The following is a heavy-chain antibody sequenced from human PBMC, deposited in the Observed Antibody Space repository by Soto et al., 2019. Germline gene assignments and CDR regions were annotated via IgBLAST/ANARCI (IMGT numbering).Heavy chain of an antibody. CDR2: IFYSGST. D-gene: IGHD3-16*01. J-gene: IGHJ1*01. Sequence: QVQLQESGPGLVKPSETLSLTCTVSGDSISSYYWSWIRQPPGKGLEWIGYIFYSGSTNYNPSLKSRVTISVDTSKNQFSLRLSFVTAADTAVYYCARAPEIRGWGGGYFQHWGPGTLVTVSS. V-gene: IGHV4-59*01. CDR1: GDSISSYY. CDR3: ARAPEIRGWGGGYFQH.